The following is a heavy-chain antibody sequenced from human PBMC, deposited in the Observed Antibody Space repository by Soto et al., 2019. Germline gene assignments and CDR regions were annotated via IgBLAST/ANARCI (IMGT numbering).Heavy chain of an antibody. CDR1: GGTFSSYA. J-gene: IGHJ6*02. V-gene: IGHV1-69*13. CDR2: IIPIFGTA. D-gene: IGHD6-19*01. Sequence: SVKVSCKASGGTFSSYAISWVRQAPGQGLEWMGGIIPIFGTANYAQKFQGRVTITADESTSTAYMELSSLRSEDTAVYYCASTSSVAGRLYYYYGMDVWGQGTTVTVSS. CDR3: ASTSSVAGRLYYYYGMDV.